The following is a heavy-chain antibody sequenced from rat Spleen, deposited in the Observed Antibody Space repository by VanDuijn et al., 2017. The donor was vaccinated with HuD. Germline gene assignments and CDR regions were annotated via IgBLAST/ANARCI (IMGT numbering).Heavy chain of an antibody. D-gene: IGHD1-12*03. CDR2: IWGDGST. CDR1: GFSLISYA. CDR3: TRSWGYYYDGSPQWFAY. Sequence: QVRLKESGPGLVQPSQTLSLTCTVSGFSLISYAVNWVRQPPGKGLEWMGGIWGDGSTKYNSALTSRLSSSRETSKSQVFLKINSLQTDDTAIYFCTRSWGYYYDGSPQWFAYWGQGTLVTVSS. J-gene: IGHJ3*01. V-gene: IGHV2-13*01.